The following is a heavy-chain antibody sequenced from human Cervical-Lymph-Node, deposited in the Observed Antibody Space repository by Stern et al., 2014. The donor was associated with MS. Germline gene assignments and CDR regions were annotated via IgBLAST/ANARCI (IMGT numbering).Heavy chain of an antibody. Sequence: EVQLVQSGGGLVQPGRSVRLSCAASGFTFDDYAMHWVRQAPGKGLEWVSGISWNSGSISYADSVKGRFTISRDNAKNSLYLQMNSLRAEDTALYYCAKVHRYSYYFDYWGQGTLVTVSS. CDR2: ISWNSGSI. V-gene: IGHV3-9*01. D-gene: IGHD5-18*01. CDR3: AKVHRYSYYFDY. CDR1: GFTFDDYA. J-gene: IGHJ4*02.